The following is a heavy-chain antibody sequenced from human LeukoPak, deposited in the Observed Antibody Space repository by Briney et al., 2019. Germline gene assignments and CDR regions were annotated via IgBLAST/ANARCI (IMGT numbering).Heavy chain of an antibody. Sequence: PSETLSLTCAVYGGSFSSYYWSWIRQPPGKGLEWIGEINHSEGTNYNPSLKSRVTMSLDTSKNQFSLKLSSVAAADTAVYYCARLSVPDVEGAFDIWGQGTLVTVSS. J-gene: IGHJ3*02. CDR2: INHSEGT. D-gene: IGHD2-2*01. CDR3: ARLSVPDVEGAFDI. V-gene: IGHV4-34*01. CDR1: GGSFSSYY.